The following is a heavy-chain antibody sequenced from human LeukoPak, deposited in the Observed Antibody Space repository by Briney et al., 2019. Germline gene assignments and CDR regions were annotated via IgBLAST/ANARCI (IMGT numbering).Heavy chain of an antibody. CDR2: ITASDYTT. Sequence: GSLRLSCAASGFIFREYAMTWVRQAPGKGLEWVSSITASDYTTYADSVKGRFTISRDNSKNTLYLQMDSLRGDDTALYHCARDPNGDYIGAFDNWGQGTMVTVSS. CDR3: ARDPNGDYIGAFDN. CDR1: GFIFREYA. J-gene: IGHJ3*02. D-gene: IGHD4-17*01. V-gene: IGHV3-23*01.